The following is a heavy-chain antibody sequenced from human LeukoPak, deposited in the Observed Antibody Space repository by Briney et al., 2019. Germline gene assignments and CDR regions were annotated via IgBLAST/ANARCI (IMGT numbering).Heavy chain of an antibody. CDR3: ARDVVHYDFWSGYLFDY. J-gene: IGHJ4*02. CDR2: INPNRGGT. V-gene: IGHV1-2*02. D-gene: IGHD3-3*01. CDR1: GYTFTGYY. Sequence: ASVKVSCKASGYTFTGYYMHWVRQAPGQGLEWMGWINPNRGGTNYAQKFQGRLTMTRDTSIITPYMELSRLRSDDTAVYYCARDVVHYDFWSGYLFDYWGQGTLVTVSS.